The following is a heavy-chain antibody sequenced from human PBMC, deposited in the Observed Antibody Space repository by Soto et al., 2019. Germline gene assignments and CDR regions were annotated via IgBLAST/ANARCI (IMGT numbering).Heavy chain of an antibody. D-gene: IGHD3-16*01. V-gene: IGHV4-61*05. Sequence: PSETLSLTCTVSGGSISSSYYFWGWFRQPPGKGLEWIGYIYYSGSTNYNPSLKSRVTISVDTSKNQFSLKLSSVTAADTAVYYCADEGEDGMDVWGQGTTVTVSS. CDR2: IYYSGST. CDR3: ADEGEDGMDV. J-gene: IGHJ6*02. CDR1: GGSISSSYYF.